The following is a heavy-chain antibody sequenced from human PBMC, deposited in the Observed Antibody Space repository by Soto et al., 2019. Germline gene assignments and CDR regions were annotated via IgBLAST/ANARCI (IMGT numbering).Heavy chain of an antibody. CDR1: GFSFSSYW. V-gene: IGHV3-7*01. CDR2: IKQDESEK. Sequence: EVQLVESGGGLVQPGGSPRISCKASGFSFSSYWMSWVRQAPGKGLEWVASIKQDESEKYYVDSVKGRFTISRDNVDDSVFPHMNRLSAEDTAVYFCVRDVGFDYVNWGQGTLVTVSS. D-gene: IGHD3-16*01. J-gene: IGHJ4*02. CDR3: VRDVGFDYVN.